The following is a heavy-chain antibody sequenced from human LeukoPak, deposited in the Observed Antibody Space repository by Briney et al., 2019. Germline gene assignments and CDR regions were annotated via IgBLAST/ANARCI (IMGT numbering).Heavy chain of an antibody. V-gene: IGHV1-69*05. CDR1: GGTFSSYA. J-gene: IGHJ5*02. Sequence: ASVKVSCKASGGTFSSYAISWVRQAPGQGLEWMGRIIPIFGTANYAQKFRGRVTITTDESTSTAYMELSSLRSEDTAVYYCAMAPRTVPAAIFEWFDPWGQGTLVTVSS. CDR3: AMAPRTVPAAIFEWFDP. D-gene: IGHD2-2*02. CDR2: IIPIFGTA.